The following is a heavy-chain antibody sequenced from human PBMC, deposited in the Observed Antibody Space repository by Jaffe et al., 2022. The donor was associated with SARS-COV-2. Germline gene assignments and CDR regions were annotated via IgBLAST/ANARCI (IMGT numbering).Heavy chain of an antibody. J-gene: IGHJ6*02. D-gene: IGHD3-3*01. CDR1: GFTFSSYA. Sequence: EVQLLESGGGLVQPGGSLRLSCAASGFTFSSYAMSWVRQAPGKGLEWVSAISGSGGSTYYADSVKGRFTISRDNSKNTLYLQMNSLRAEDTAVYYCAKDWAIFGVVLWGMDVWGQGTTVTVSS. CDR2: ISGSGGST. V-gene: IGHV3-23*01. CDR3: AKDWAIFGVVLWGMDV.